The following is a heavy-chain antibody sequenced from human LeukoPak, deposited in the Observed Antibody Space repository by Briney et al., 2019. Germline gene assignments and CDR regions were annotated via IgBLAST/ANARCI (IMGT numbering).Heavy chain of an antibody. CDR2: ISPYNGNT. CDR3: ARGGVGHCSGGSCPTSWFDP. CDR1: GYTFTNFG. J-gene: IGHJ5*02. D-gene: IGHD2-15*01. Sequence: ASVKVSCKASGYTFTNFGISWVRQAPGQGLEWMGWISPYNGNTEYPQKVQGRVTMTTDTSTSTAYMELRSLRSDDTAVYYCARGGVGHCSGGSCPTSWFDPWGQGTLVTVSS. V-gene: IGHV1-18*01.